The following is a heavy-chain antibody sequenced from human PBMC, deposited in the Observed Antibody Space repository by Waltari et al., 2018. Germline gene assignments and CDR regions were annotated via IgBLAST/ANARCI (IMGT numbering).Heavy chain of an antibody. CDR2: IYSGGST. CDR3: ARGVESYDFWSGYGY. J-gene: IGHJ4*02. V-gene: IGHV3-53*04. Sequence: EVQLVESGGGLVQPGGSLRLSCAASGFTVSSNYMSWVRQAPGEELEWVSVIYSGGSTYYTDSVKGRFTVSRHNSKNTLYLQMNSLRAEDTAVYYYARGVESYDFWSGYGYWGQGTLVTVSS. D-gene: IGHD3-3*01. CDR1: GFTVSSNY.